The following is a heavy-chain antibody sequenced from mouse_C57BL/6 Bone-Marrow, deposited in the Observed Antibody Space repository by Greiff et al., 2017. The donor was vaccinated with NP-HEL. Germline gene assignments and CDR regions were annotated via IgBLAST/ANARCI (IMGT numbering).Heavy chain of an antibody. CDR1: GYTFTSYW. Sequence: QVQLQQPGAELVKPGASVKLSCKASGYTFTSYWMHWVKQRPGQGLEWIGMIHPNSGSTNYNEKFKSKATLTVDKSSSTAYMQLSSLTSEDSAVYYCARGDYYGSFYGDFDGWGTGTTVTVAS. J-gene: IGHJ1*03. V-gene: IGHV1-64*01. D-gene: IGHD1-1*01. CDR3: ARGDYYGSFYGDFDG. CDR2: IHPNSGST.